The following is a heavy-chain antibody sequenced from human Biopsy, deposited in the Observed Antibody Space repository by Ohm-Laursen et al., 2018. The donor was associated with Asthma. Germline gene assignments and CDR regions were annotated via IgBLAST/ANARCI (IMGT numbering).Heavy chain of an antibody. V-gene: IGHV3-23*01. Sequence: SLRLSCAVSGFTFSSYAMSWVRQAPGKGLEWVSAISGSGGSTYYAGSVKGRFTISRDNSKNTLYLQMNSLRAEDTAVYYCAKDKRYSGSYFDYWGQGTLVTVSS. J-gene: IGHJ4*02. CDR3: AKDKRYSGSYFDY. CDR2: ISGSGGST. CDR1: GFTFSSYA. D-gene: IGHD1-26*01.